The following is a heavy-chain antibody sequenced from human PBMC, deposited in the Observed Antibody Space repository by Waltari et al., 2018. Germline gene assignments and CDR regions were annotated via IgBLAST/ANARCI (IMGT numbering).Heavy chain of an antibody. CDR1: GYTFTGYY. CDR3: ARDRVGATRRGWFDP. D-gene: IGHD1-26*01. CDR2: INPNGGGT. J-gene: IGHJ5*02. Sequence: QVQLVQSGAEVKKPGASVKVSCKASGYTFTGYYMHWVRQAPGQGLEWMGWINPNGGGTNYAQKFQGRVTMTRDTSISTAYMELSRLRSDDTAVYYCARDRVGATRRGWFDPWGQGTLVTVSS. V-gene: IGHV1-2*02.